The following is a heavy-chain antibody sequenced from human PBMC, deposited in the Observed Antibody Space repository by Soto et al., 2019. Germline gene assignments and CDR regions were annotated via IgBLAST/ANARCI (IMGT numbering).Heavy chain of an antibody. CDR1: GFTFRNYA. Sequence: EVQLLESGGGLVQPGGSLRLSCAASGFTFRNYAMSWVRQAPGKGLEWVSTITFSGANINYTDSVKGRFSISRDNFKNTLFLQMNSLRAEDTAVYYCAKKAAYCGGDCYSLFDYWGQGTLVTVSS. V-gene: IGHV3-23*01. CDR2: ITFSGANI. D-gene: IGHD2-21*02. CDR3: AKKAAYCGGDCYSLFDY. J-gene: IGHJ4*02.